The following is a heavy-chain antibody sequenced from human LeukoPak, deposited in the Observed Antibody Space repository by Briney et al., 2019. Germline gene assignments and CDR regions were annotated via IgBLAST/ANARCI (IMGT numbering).Heavy chain of an antibody. CDR3: AKVASPKRWLQLPFDY. CDR1: GFTFSNYA. CDR2: ISYDGSNK. Sequence: QPGRSLRLSCAASGFTFSNYAIHWVRQAPGKGLEWVAVISYDGSNKYYADSVKGRFAISRDNSKNTLFLQMNNLRAEDTAVYYCAKVASPKRWLQLPFDYWGQGTLVTVSS. J-gene: IGHJ4*02. D-gene: IGHD5-24*01. V-gene: IGHV3-30*09.